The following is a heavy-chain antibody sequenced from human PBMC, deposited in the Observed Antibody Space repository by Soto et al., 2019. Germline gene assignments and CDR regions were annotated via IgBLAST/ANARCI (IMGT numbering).Heavy chain of an antibody. CDR1: GGTFSSYA. CDR2: IIPIFGTA. J-gene: IGHJ4*02. Sequence: SVKVSCKASGGTFSSYAISWVRQAPGQGLEWMGGIIPIFGTANYAQKFQGRVTITADESTSTAYMELSSLRSEDTAVYYCAEVPPGNTENPFDYWGQGTLVTVSS. V-gene: IGHV1-69*13. CDR3: AEVPPGNTENPFDY. D-gene: IGHD3-10*01.